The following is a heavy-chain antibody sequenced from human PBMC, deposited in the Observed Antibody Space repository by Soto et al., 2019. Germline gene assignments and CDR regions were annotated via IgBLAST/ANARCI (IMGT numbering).Heavy chain of an antibody. Sequence: QVQLVQSGAEVKMPGSSVKVSCTASGGTFDTYALSWVRQAPGQGLEWLGGIIPIFTKPTYARKFQGRITSTADEATTTVYLHLSSLTSVVTAVDYCASTGDIVVVGDFYYGMDVWGQGTTVIVSS. CDR2: IIPIFTKP. J-gene: IGHJ6*02. D-gene: IGHD2-2*01. CDR3: ASTGDIVVVGDFYYGMDV. CDR1: GGTFDTYA. V-gene: IGHV1-69*01.